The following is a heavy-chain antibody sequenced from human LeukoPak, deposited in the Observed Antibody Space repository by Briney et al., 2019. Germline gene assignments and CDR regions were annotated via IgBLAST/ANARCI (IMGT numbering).Heavy chain of an antibody. V-gene: IGHV3-53*01. J-gene: IGHJ4*02. CDR1: GFTVITND. Sequence: GGSLRLSCAASGFTVITNDMNWVRQAQGKGLEWVSVLNSDGNTKYADSEQGRFTISRDNSKNTLYLEMNSLSPDDTAVYYCARGVEPLAANTLAYWGQGTLVTVSS. D-gene: IGHD1-14*01. CDR2: LNSDGNT. CDR3: ARGVEPLAANTLAY.